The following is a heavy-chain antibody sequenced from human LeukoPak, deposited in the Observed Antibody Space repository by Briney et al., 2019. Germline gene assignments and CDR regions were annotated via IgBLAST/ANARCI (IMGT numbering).Heavy chain of an antibody. CDR2: LLRRGGRV. CDR1: GFTFSDFA. CDR3: AKDRLASGYSGFDF. J-gene: IGHJ4*02. D-gene: IGHD3-22*01. V-gene: IGHV3-23*01. Sequence: GGSLRLSCAASGFTFSDFAMTWVRQAPGKGLEWVSTLLRRGGRVYYADSVKGRFTISRDDSKDTLYLQMNSLRAEDTAMYYCAKDRLASGYSGFDFWGQGTRVTVSS.